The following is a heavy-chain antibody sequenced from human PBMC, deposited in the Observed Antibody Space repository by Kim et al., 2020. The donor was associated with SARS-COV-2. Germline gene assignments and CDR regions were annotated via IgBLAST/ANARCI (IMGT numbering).Heavy chain of an antibody. D-gene: IGHD6-13*01. CDR3: ARGGRYSSKHLDY. Sequence: TYGQCFTGRFVFSLDTSVSTAYLQIRSLKAEDTAVYYCARGGRYSSKHLDYWGQGTLVTVSS. J-gene: IGHJ4*02. V-gene: IGHV7-4-1*02.